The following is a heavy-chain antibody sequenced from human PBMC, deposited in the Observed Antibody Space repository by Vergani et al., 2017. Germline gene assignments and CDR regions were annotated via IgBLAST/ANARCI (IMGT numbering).Heavy chain of an antibody. D-gene: IGHD1-26*01. CDR2: IKQDGSEK. Sequence: EVQLVESGGGLVQPGGSLRLSCAASGFTFSSYWMSWVRQAPGKGLEWVANIKQDGSEKYYVDSVKGRFTISRDNAKNSLYLQMNSLRAEDTAVYYCARDRGRSGSDFWQLGGAEYYFDYWGQGTLVTVSS. CDR1: GFTFSSYW. V-gene: IGHV3-7*01. J-gene: IGHJ4*02. CDR3: ARDRGRSGSDFWQLGGAEYYFDY.